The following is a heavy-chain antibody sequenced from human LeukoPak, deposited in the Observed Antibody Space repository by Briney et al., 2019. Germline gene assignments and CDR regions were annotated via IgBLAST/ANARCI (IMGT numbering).Heavy chain of an antibody. J-gene: IGHJ5*02. V-gene: IGHV1-18*01. CDR1: GYTFTSSG. D-gene: IGHD6-13*01. Sequence: ASVKVSCKASGYTFTSSGISWVRQAPGQGPEWMGWMSAYNGNTNYAQKLQGRVTMTTDTSTSTAYMELRSLRSDDTVVYYCARRMAAAGNNWFDPWGQGTLVTVSS. CDR2: MSAYNGNT. CDR3: ARRMAAAGNNWFDP.